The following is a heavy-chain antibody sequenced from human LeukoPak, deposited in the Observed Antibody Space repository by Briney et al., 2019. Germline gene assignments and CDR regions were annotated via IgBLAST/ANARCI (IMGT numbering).Heavy chain of an antibody. V-gene: IGHV4-4*02. D-gene: IGHD6-19*01. J-gene: IGHJ4*02. CDR1: GGSISSSNW. Sequence: SETLSLTCAVSGGSISSSNWWSWVRQPPGKGLEWIGEIYHSGSTHYNPSLKSRVTISVDKSKNQFSLKLNSVTAADTAVYYCAKVGSSGWPPFDYWGQGTLVTVSS. CDR2: IYHSGST. CDR3: AKVGSSGWPPFDY.